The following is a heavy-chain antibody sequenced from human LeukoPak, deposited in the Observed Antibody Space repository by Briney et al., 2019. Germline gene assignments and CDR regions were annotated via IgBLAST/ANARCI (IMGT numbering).Heavy chain of an antibody. J-gene: IGHJ5*02. CDR2: INPNSGGT. Sequence: ASVKVSCKATGYTFTDYYIHWVRQAPGQGLESMGWINPNSGGTNYAQKFQGRVTMTRDTSISTAYMELSRLRSDDTAVYYCARGGSGSYFSWLDPWGQGTLVTVSS. D-gene: IGHD3-10*01. CDR1: GYTFTDYY. V-gene: IGHV1-2*02. CDR3: ARGGSGSYFSWLDP.